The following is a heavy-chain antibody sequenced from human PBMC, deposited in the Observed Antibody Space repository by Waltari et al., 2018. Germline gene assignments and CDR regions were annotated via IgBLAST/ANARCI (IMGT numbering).Heavy chain of an antibody. V-gene: IGHV1-18*01. Sequence: QVQLVQSGDEVKKPGASVKVSCKASGNTFTSYGISWVGQAPGQGLEWIGWISAYNGNTNYAQKLQGRVTMTTDTSTSTAYMELRSLRSDDTAVYYCARKYYYDSSGHLGANWFDPWGQGTLVTVSS. J-gene: IGHJ5*02. D-gene: IGHD3-22*01. CDR2: ISAYNGNT. CDR3: ARKYYYDSSGHLGANWFDP. CDR1: GNTFTSYG.